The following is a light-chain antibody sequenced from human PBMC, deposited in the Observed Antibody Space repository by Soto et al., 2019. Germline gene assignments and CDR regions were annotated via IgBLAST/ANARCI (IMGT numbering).Light chain of an antibody. Sequence: DIPMTQSPSSVSASVGDRVTITCRASQGISGWLAWYQQKPGKAPKFLIYAASNLQSGVPSRFSGSGSGTYFTLPITSLQPEDFATYYCQQTNSLPLTFGGGTKVEIK. CDR2: AAS. CDR1: QGISGW. J-gene: IGKJ4*01. V-gene: IGKV1D-12*01. CDR3: QQTNSLPLT.